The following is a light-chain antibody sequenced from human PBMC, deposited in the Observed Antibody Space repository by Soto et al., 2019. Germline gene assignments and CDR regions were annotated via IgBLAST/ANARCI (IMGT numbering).Light chain of an antibody. CDR3: SSFTSTNTVL. J-gene: IGLJ2*01. CDR2: NVS. Sequence: QSVLTQPASVSGAPGQSITISCTGTSSDVGGYNYVSWYQQHPGKAPKLMIYNVSNRPSGVSNRFSGSKSGNTASLTISGLQAEDEGHYYCSSFTSTNTVLFGGGTKVTDL. CDR1: SSDVGGYNY. V-gene: IGLV2-14*01.